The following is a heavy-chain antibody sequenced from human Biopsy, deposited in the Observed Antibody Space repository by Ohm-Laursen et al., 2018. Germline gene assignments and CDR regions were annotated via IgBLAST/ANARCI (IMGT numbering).Heavy chain of an antibody. CDR2: VYYTGST. CDR1: GGSISNNNYY. CDR3: ARGSNEYGGLYFPH. J-gene: IGHJ1*01. V-gene: IGHV4-61*03. Sequence: SDTLSLTCTVSGGSISNNNYYWGWIRQPPGKGLEWIGYVYYTGSTDYNPSLQSRVTISVDTSKNHFSLRLSSLTAADTAVYYCARGSNEYGGLYFPHWGQGTLVTVSS. D-gene: IGHD4-23*01.